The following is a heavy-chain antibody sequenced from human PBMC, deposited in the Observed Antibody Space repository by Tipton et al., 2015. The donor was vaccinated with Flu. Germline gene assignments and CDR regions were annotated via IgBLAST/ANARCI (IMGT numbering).Heavy chain of an antibody. Sequence: TLSLTCAVYGGSFSGYYWSWIRQPPGKGLEWIGEINHSGSTNYNPSLKSRVTISVDTSKNQFSLKLSSVTAADTAVYYCARGYYDFWSGYLLYYYYYGMDVWGQGTTVTVSS. D-gene: IGHD3-3*01. V-gene: IGHV4-34*01. CDR2: INHSGST. J-gene: IGHJ6*02. CDR3: ARGYYDFWSGYLLYYYYYGMDV. CDR1: GGSFSGYY.